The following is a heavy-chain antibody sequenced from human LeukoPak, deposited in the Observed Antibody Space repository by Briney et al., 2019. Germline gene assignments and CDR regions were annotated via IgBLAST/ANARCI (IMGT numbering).Heavy chain of an antibody. CDR2: FDPEDEEP. J-gene: IGHJ4*02. D-gene: IGHD3-9*01. Sequence: ASVKVSCKVAGYSLSESYIHWVRQTPGKGLEWMAGFDPEDEEPIFAPNFQDRVTITEDTSTDTAFMDLTSLKSDDTAVYYCAICVTGFYLDYWGQGSLVIVSS. CDR3: AICVTGFYLDY. V-gene: IGHV1-24*01. CDR1: GYSLSESY.